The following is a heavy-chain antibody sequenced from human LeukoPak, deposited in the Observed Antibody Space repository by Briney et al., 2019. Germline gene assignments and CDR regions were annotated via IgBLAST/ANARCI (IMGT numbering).Heavy chain of an antibody. D-gene: IGHD2-2*02. Sequence: GGSLRLSCAASGFTVSSNYMSWVRQAPGKGPEWVSVIYSGGSTYYADSVKGRFTISRDNSKNTLYLQMNSLRAEDTAVYYCAREWGLYGFQHWGQGTLVTVSS. V-gene: IGHV3-66*01. J-gene: IGHJ1*01. CDR3: AREWGLYGFQH. CDR1: GFTVSSNY. CDR2: IYSGGST.